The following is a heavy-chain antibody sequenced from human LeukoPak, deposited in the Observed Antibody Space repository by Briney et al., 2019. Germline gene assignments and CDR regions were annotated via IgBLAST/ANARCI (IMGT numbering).Heavy chain of an antibody. CDR3: ARLTGRGSGTPGGYYYYYYYMDV. J-gene: IGHJ6*03. V-gene: IGHV5-51*01. CDR2: IYPGDSDT. CDR1: GDSFTTYW. D-gene: IGHD3-10*01. Sequence: GESLKISCKASGDSFTTYWIGWVRQMPGKGLEWMGIIYPGDSDTRYSPSFQGQVTISADKSISTAYLQWSSLKASDTAMYYCARLTGRGSGTPGGYYYYYYYMDVWGKGTTVTISS.